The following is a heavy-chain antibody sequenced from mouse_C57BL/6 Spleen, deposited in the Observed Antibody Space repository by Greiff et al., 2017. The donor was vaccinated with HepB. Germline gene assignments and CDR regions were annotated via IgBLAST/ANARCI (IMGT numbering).Heavy chain of an antibody. J-gene: IGHJ1*03. V-gene: IGHV1-52*01. Sequence: VQLQQSGAELVRPGSSVKLSCKASGYTFTSYWMHWVKQRPIQGLEWIGNIDPSDSETHYNQKFKDKATLTVDKSSSTAYMQLSSLTSEDSAVYYCASQFSTTSGGYFDVWGTGTTVTVSS. CDR1: GYTFTSYW. D-gene: IGHD1-1*01. CDR2: IDPSDSET. CDR3: ASQFSTTSGGYFDV.